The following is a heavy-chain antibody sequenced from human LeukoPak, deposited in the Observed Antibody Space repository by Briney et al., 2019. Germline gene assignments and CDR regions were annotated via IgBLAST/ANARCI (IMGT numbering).Heavy chain of an antibody. V-gene: IGHV1-69*06. J-gene: IGHJ2*01. CDR3: ARESGYEYLDL. Sequence: SVKVSCKASGGTFSSYAISWVRQAPGQGLEWMGGIIAIFGTTNYAQKFRGRVTITADKSTSTAYMELSSLRSEDTAVYYCARESGYEYLDLWGRGTLVTVSS. CDR1: GGTFSSYA. D-gene: IGHD5-12*01. CDR2: IIAIFGTT.